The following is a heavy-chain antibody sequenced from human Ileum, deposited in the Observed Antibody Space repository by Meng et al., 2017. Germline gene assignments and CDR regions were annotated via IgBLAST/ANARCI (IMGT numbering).Heavy chain of an antibody. D-gene: IGHD3-10*01. J-gene: IGHJ4*02. CDR2: IYYSGTS. CDR3: ARHKDFFSGIWELDY. Sequence: QVQLQESGPGLVKPSATLSLTCTVSGDSISNYYWSWIRQPPGKGLEWIGYIYYSGTSAYNPSLNSRVTISLDTSKNQFSLSLSSVTAADTALYYCARHKDFFSGIWELDYWGPGTLVTVSS. CDR1: GDSISNYY. V-gene: IGHV4-59*08.